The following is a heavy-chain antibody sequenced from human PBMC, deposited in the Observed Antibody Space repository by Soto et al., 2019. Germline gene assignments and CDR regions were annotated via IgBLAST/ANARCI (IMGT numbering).Heavy chain of an antibody. CDR3: AGVDTAMAPSYGYIWFDP. CDR2: IYYSGST. CDR1: GGSISSGGYY. Sequence: SETLSLTCTVSGGSISSGGYYWSWIRQHPGKGLEWIGYIYYSGSTYYNPSLKSRVTISVDTSKNQFSLKLSSVTAADTAVYYCAGVDTAMAPSYGYIWFDPWGQGTLVTVSS. V-gene: IGHV4-31*03. D-gene: IGHD5-18*01. J-gene: IGHJ5*02.